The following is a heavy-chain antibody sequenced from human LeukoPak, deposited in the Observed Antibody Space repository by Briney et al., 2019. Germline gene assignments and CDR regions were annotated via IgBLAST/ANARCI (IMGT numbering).Heavy chain of an antibody. D-gene: IGHD6-13*01. CDR1: GFTFSSYA. V-gene: IGHV3-30*14. CDR3: ARGRFSSSWYYVSGYYFDY. Sequence: GGSLRLSCAASGFTFSSYAMHWVRQAPGKGLEWVAVVSYDGSNKYYADSVKGRFTISKDNSKNTLYLQMNSLRAEDTAVYYCARGRFSSSWYYVSGYYFDYWGQGTLVTVSS. CDR2: VSYDGSNK. J-gene: IGHJ4*02.